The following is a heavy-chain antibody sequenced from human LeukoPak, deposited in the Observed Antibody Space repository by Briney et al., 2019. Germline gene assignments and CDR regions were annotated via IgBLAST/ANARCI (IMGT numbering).Heavy chain of an antibody. CDR2: IYPKSGGT. CDR3: VRDGYSGGAFDI. CDR1: GYTFTGHY. V-gene: IGHV1-2*02. Sequence: SVKVSFKASGYTFTGHYMHWVRPAPGQGLEWMGWIYPKSGGTNYAQKFQSRVTMTRDTSITTAFMELNILKSDDTAVYYCVRDGYSGGAFDIWGQGTMVTVSS. D-gene: IGHD5-12*01. J-gene: IGHJ3*02.